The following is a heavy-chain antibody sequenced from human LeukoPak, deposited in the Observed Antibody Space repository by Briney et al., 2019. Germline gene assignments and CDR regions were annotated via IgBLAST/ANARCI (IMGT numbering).Heavy chain of an antibody. V-gene: IGHV4-38-2*02. CDR1: GYSISSGYY. D-gene: IGHD5-12*01. CDR2: IYHSGST. Sequence: SETLSLTCTVSGYSISSGYYWGWIRQPPGKGLEWIGSIYHSGSTDYNPSLKSRVTISVDKSKNQFSLKLSSVTAADTAVYYCARDLGGPVWWLLGYFDYWGQGTLVTVSS. CDR3: ARDLGGPVWWLLGYFDY. J-gene: IGHJ4*02.